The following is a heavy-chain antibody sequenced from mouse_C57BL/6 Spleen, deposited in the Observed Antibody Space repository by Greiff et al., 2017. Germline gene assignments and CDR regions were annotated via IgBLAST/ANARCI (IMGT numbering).Heavy chain of an antibody. Sequence: VQLQESGPELVKPGASVKISCKASGYAFSSSWMNWVKQRPGKGLEWIGRIYPGDGDTNYNGKFKGKATLTADKSSSTAYMQLSSLTSEDSAVYFCARDTTGFAYWGQGTLVTVSA. V-gene: IGHV1-82*01. CDR3: ARDTTGFAY. D-gene: IGHD1-1*01. CDR1: GYAFSSSW. J-gene: IGHJ3*01. CDR2: IYPGDGDT.